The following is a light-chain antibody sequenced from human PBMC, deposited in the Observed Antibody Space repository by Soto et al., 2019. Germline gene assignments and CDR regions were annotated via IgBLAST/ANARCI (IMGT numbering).Light chain of an antibody. Sequence: DIQMTQSPSTLSSSVGDRVTITCRASQSISTGFAWYQQKPGKAPNLLIYDASTLESGVPSRLSGSGSGTEFTPTISSPQPDDFATYYCQHYSTVWAFGQGTKVDIK. CDR1: QSISTG. J-gene: IGKJ1*01. CDR3: QHYSTVWA. V-gene: IGKV1-5*01. CDR2: DAS.